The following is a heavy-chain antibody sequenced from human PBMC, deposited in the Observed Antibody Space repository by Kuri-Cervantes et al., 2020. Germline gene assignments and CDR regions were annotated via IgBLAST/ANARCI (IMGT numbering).Heavy chain of an antibody. CDR3: ARHYMTGTTFDY. D-gene: IGHD1-7*01. J-gene: IGHJ4*02. Sequence: SETLSLTCAVYGGSFSGYYWSWIRQPPGKGLEWIGEINHSGSTNYNPSLKSRVTISVDTSKNQFSLKLSSVTAADTAVYYCARHYMTGTTFDYWCQGTLVTVSS. CDR2: INHSGST. CDR1: GGSFSGYY. V-gene: IGHV4-34*01.